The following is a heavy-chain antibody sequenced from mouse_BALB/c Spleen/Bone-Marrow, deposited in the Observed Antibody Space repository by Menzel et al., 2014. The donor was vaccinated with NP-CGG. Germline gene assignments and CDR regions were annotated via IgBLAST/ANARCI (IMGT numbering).Heavy chain of an antibody. CDR2: IDPANGNT. CDR1: GFNIKDTY. Sequence: EVKVVESGAELVKPGASVKLSCTASGFNIKDTYMHWVKQRPEQGLEWIGRIDPANGNTKYDPKFQGKATITAKTSSNTAYLQLSSLTSEDTDVYYCARFQVRDMLDYGGQGTSVTVAT. CDR3: ARFQVRDMLDY. D-gene: IGHD2-14*01. V-gene: IGHV14-3*02. J-gene: IGHJ4*01.